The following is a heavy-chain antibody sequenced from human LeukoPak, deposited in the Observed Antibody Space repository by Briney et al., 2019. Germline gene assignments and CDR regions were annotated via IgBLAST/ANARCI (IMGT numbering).Heavy chain of an antibody. J-gene: IGHJ3*02. Sequence: ASVKVSCTASGYTFTGYYMHWVRQAPGQGLEWMGWINPNSGGTNYAQKFQGWVTMTRDTSISTAYMELSRLRSDDTAVYYCARELEHDAFDIWGQGTVVTVSS. D-gene: IGHD1-1*01. CDR3: ARELEHDAFDI. CDR2: INPNSGGT. CDR1: GYTFTGYY. V-gene: IGHV1-2*04.